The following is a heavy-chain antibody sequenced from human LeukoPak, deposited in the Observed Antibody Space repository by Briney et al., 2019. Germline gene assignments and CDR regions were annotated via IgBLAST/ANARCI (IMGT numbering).Heavy chain of an antibody. CDR2: IWYDGSNK. CDR3: ARSQWLPGNRYYYGMDV. Sequence: GGSLRLSCAASGFTFSSYGMHWVRQAPGKGLEWVAVIWYDGSNKYYADSVKGRFTISRDNSKNTLYLQMNSLRAEDTAVYYCARSQWLPGNRYYYGMDVWGQGTTVTVSS. J-gene: IGHJ6*02. CDR1: GFTFSSYG. V-gene: IGHV3-33*01. D-gene: IGHD6-19*01.